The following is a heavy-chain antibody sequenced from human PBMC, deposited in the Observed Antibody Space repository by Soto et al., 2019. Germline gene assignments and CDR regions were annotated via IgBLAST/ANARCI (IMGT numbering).Heavy chain of an antibody. CDR3: AKAGGIVVVPAAYYFDY. V-gene: IGHV3-30*02. CDR2: VLLDGSNE. J-gene: IGHJ4*02. D-gene: IGHD2-2*01. CDR1: GFTFSDFTTYA. Sequence: GGSLRLSCAASGFTFSDFTTYAVHWVRQAPGQGLEWVAVVLLDGSNEYYTESVKGRFTVARDNSKNTLYLQMNSLRAEDTAVYYCAKAGGIVVVPAAYYFDYWGQGTLVTVS.